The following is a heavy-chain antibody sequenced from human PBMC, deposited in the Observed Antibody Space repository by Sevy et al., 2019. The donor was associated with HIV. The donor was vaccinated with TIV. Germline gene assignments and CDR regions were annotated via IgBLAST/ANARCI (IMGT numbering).Heavy chain of an antibody. Sequence: SETLSLTCTVSGGSISSSSYYWGWIRQPPGKGLEWIGSIYYSGSTYYNPSLKSRVTISVDTSKNQFSLKLSSVTAADTAVYYCARPKGYCSGGSCHDAFDIWGQWTMVTVSS. CDR3: ARPKGYCSGGSCHDAFDI. D-gene: IGHD2-15*01. V-gene: IGHV4-39*01. CDR2: IYYSGST. CDR1: GGSISSSSYY. J-gene: IGHJ3*02.